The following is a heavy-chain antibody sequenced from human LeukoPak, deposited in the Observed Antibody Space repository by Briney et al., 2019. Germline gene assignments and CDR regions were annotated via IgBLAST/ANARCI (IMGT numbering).Heavy chain of an antibody. Sequence: ASVKVSCKASGYAFTTYGISWVRQAPGQGLEWMGWISAYNGNTKYAQKLWGRVTTTTDTSTGTAYMELRSLRSDDTAVYYCAREASTSWPNWFDPWGQGTLVTVSS. CDR3: AREASTSWPNWFDP. CDR2: ISAYNGNT. J-gene: IGHJ5*02. D-gene: IGHD6-13*01. V-gene: IGHV1-18*01. CDR1: GYAFTTYG.